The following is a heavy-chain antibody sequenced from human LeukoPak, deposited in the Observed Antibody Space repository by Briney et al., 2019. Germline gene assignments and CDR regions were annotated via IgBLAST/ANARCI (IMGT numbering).Heavy chain of an antibody. CDR1: GYSISSGYY. CDR3: ARDRALVRGDLDY. D-gene: IGHD3-10*01. Sequence: PSETLSLTCTVSGYSISSGYYWGWIRQPPGKGLEWIGNIYYSGSTYYNPSLKSRVTISVDTSKNQFSLKLTSVTAADTAVYYCARDRALVRGDLDYWGQGTLVSVSS. J-gene: IGHJ4*02. CDR2: IYYSGST. V-gene: IGHV4-38-2*02.